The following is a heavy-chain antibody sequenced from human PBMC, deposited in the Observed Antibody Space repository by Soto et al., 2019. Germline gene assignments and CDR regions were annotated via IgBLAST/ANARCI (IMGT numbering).Heavy chain of an antibody. Sequence: XGSLRLSCAASGFTFSSYAMHWVRQAPGKGLEWVAVISYDGSNKYYADSVKGRFTISRDNSKNTLYLQMNSLRAEDTAVYYCARDVDTAMVTYYYYGMDVWGQGTTVTVSS. V-gene: IGHV3-30-3*01. J-gene: IGHJ6*02. CDR2: ISYDGSNK. CDR1: GFTFSSYA. CDR3: ARDVDTAMVTYYYYGMDV. D-gene: IGHD5-18*01.